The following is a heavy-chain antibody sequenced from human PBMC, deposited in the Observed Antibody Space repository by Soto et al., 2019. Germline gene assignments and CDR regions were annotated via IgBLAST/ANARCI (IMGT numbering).Heavy chain of an antibody. V-gene: IGHV3-33*06. CDR1: GYSFRSYG. CDR3: AKDPYGNYNFGMDV. J-gene: IGHJ6*02. Sequence: QVPLVESGGSVVQPGRSLRLSCAASGYSFRSYGMHWLRQAPGKGLEWVAVIWYDGSKKYYADSVKGRFTISRDDSGNTLCLQMNSLRAEDTAVYYCAKDPYGNYNFGMDVWGQGTTVTVSS. D-gene: IGHD4-17*01. CDR2: IWYDGSKK.